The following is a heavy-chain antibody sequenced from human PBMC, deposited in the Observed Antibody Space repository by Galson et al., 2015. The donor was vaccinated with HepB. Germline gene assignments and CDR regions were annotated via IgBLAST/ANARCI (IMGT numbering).Heavy chain of an antibody. CDR2: ISAYNGNT. J-gene: IGHJ3*02. CDR1: GYTFTSYG. CDR3: ARDSDKGFYHDT. Sequence: SVKVSCKASGYTFTSYGISWVRQAPGQGLEWMGWISAYNGNTNYAQKLQGRVTMTTDTSTSTAYMELRSLRSDDTTVYYCARDSDKGFYHDTWGQGTMVTVSS. V-gene: IGHV1-18*04. D-gene: IGHD1-26*01.